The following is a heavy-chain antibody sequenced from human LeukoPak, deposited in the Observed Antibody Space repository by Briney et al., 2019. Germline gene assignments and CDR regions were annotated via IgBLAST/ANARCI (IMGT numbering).Heavy chain of an antibody. CDR1: GFTFSSYS. Sequence: PGGSLRLSCAASGFTFSSYSMNWVRQAPGKGLEWVSSISSSSSYIYYADSVKGRFTISRDNAKNSLYLQMNSLRAEDTAVYYCARVLDYYDSSGCYYLAVCFDYWGQGTLVTVSS. V-gene: IGHV3-21*01. D-gene: IGHD3-22*01. J-gene: IGHJ4*02. CDR3: ARVLDYYDSSGCYYLAVCFDY. CDR2: ISSSSSYI.